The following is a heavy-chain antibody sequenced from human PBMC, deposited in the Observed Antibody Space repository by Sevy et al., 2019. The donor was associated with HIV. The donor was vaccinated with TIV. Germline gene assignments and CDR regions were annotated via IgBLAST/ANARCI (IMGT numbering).Heavy chain of an antibody. D-gene: IGHD3-22*01. V-gene: IGHV3-23*01. CDR3: ARKYDSSGYFDY. CDR1: GFTFSRYA. Sequence: GGSLRLSCAASGFTFSRYAMNWVRQAPGKGLEWVSGISGSGGSGDKTNYADSVKGRCTISRDDSKNSLDLQLNSLRAEDTAIYYCARKYDSSGYFDYWGQGTLVTVSS. J-gene: IGHJ4*02. CDR2: ISGSGGSGDKT.